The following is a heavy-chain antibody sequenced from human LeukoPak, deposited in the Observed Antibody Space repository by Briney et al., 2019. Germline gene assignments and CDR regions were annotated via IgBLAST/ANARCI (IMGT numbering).Heavy chain of an antibody. J-gene: IGHJ5*02. D-gene: IGHD3-22*01. V-gene: IGHV1-18*01. CDR1: GYTFTSYG. Sequence: GASVKVSCKASGYTFTSYGISWVRQAPGQGLEWMGWISAYNGNTNYAQKLQGRVTMTTDTSTSTAYMELRSLRSDDTAVYYCAREKDDSSGYYPSNNWFDPWGQGTLVTVSS. CDR3: AREKDDSSGYYPSNNWFDP. CDR2: ISAYNGNT.